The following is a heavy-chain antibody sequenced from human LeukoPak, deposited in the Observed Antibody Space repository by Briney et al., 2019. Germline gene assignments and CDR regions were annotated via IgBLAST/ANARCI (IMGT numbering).Heavy chain of an antibody. CDR3: TTDEWQEYYFDY. V-gene: IGHV3-15*01. Sequence: PGGSLRLSCAASGFTFSNAWMSWVRQAPGKGLEWVGRIKSKTDGGTTDYAAPVKGRFTISRDDSKNTLYLQMNSLKTEDTAVYYCTTDEWQEYYFDYWGQGTLVTVSS. CDR1: GFTFSNAW. CDR2: IKSKTDGGTT. D-gene: IGHD3-3*01. J-gene: IGHJ4*02.